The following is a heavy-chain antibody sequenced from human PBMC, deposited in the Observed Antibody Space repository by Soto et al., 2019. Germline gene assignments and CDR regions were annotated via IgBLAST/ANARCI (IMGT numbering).Heavy chain of an antibody. Sequence: QVQLQESGPGLVKPSETLSLTCTVSGDSISNFYWSWIRQSPEKGLEWIGYVYYSGNTNYNPSLKSRVSISVDTSKNQFSLKLSSVTAADTAVYYCVRERSAAGYDYWGQGTLVTVSS. CDR1: GDSISNFY. CDR3: VRERSAAGYDY. V-gene: IGHV4-59*01. J-gene: IGHJ4*02. CDR2: VYYSGNT. D-gene: IGHD6-13*01.